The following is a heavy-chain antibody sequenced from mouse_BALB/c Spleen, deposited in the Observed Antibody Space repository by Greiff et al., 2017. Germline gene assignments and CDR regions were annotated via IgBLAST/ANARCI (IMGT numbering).Heavy chain of an antibody. D-gene: IGHD1-2*01. J-gene: IGHJ4*01. CDR1: GFNIKDTY. CDR3: TRFTTALYAMDY. Sequence: VQLQQSGAELVKPGASVKLSCTASGFNIKDTYMHWVKQRPEQGLEWIGRIDPANGNTKYDPKFQGKATITADKSSSTAYMQLSSPTSEDSAVYYCTRFTTALYAMDYWGQGTSVTVSS. CDR2: IDPANGNT. V-gene: IGHV14-3*02.